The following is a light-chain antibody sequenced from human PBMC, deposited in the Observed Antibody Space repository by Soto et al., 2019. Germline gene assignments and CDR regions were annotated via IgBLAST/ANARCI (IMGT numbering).Light chain of an antibody. CDR2: EVN. CDR3: SSYAGSNNVI. V-gene: IGLV2-8*01. CDR1: SSDVGGYNY. Sequence: QSVLTQPPSASGSHGQSVTISCTGTSSDVGGYNYVSWYQHHPGKAPKVMIYEVNKRPSGVPDRFSGSKSGNTASLTVSGLQAEDEADYYCSSYAGSNNVIFGGGTKVTVL. J-gene: IGLJ2*01.